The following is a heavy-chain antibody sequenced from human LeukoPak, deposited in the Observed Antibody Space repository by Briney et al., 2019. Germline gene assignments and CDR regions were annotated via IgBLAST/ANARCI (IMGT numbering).Heavy chain of an antibody. D-gene: IGHD3-22*01. Sequence: PGGSLRLSCAASGFTFSSYGMHWVRQAPGKGLEWVAVISYDGSNKYYADSVKGRFTISRDNSKNTLYLQMNSLRAEDTAVCYCAKDVYYYDSSGYFSYWGQGTLVTVSS. CDR1: GFTFSSYG. V-gene: IGHV3-30*18. CDR3: AKDVYYYDSSGYFSY. CDR2: ISYDGSNK. J-gene: IGHJ4*02.